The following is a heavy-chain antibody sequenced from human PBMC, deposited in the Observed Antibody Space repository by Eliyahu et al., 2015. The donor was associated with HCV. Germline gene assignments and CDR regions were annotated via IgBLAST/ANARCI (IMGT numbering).Heavy chain of an antibody. D-gene: IGHD3-10*01. J-gene: IGHJ5*02. V-gene: IGHV3-9*01. CDR3: AKEAASSGYNWFDP. CDR1: GFTFDDYA. CDR2: IXWNSGTI. Sequence: EVQLVESGGGLVQPGRXLXLSCAXSGFTFDDYAMHWVRRAPGKGXEWVSGIXWNSGTIGXADSVKGRFTISRDNAKNSLYLQMNSLRAEDTALYYCAKEAASSGYNWFDPWGQGTLVTVSS.